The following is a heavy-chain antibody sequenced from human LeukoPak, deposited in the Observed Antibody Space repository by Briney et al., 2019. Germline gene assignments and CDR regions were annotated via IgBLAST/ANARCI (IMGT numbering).Heavy chain of an antibody. Sequence: PSETLSLTCTVSGGSISSGSCYWSWIRQPAGKGLEWIGRIYTSGSTNYNPSLKSRVTISVDTSKNQFSLKLSSVTAADTAVYYCARDGTESGYPVYWGQGTLVTVSS. V-gene: IGHV4-61*02. CDR3: ARDGTESGYPVY. CDR2: IYTSGST. J-gene: IGHJ4*02. CDR1: GGSISSGSCY. D-gene: IGHD3-22*01.